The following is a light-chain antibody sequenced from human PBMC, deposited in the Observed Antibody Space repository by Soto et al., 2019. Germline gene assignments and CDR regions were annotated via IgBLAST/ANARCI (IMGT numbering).Light chain of an antibody. J-gene: IGLJ1*01. CDR2: NND. V-gene: IGLV1-44*01. Sequence: QSVLTQPPSASGTPGQRVTISCSGSSSNIGTNTVNWYLQLPGTAPKLLIYNNDERPSGVPERFSGSKSGTSASLAIGGLQSEDEAEYYCAAWDDSLDGFYVFGSGTKLTVL. CDR3: AAWDDSLDGFYV. CDR1: SSNIGTNT.